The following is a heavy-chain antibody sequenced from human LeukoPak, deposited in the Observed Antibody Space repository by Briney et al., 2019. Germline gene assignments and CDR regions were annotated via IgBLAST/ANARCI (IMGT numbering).Heavy chain of an antibody. Sequence: QAGGSLRLSCAASGFTFSSYAMHWVRQAPGKGLEWVAVILYDGSNKYYADSVKGRFTISRDNSKNTLYLQMNSLRAEDTAVYYCATPKDPITMIVVALDYWGQGTLVTVSS. CDR3: ATPKDPITMIVVALDY. CDR1: GFTFSSYA. J-gene: IGHJ4*02. CDR2: ILYDGSNK. V-gene: IGHV3-30-3*01. D-gene: IGHD3-22*01.